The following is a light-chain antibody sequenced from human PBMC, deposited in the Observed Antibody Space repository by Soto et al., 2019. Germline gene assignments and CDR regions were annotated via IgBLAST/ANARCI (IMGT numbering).Light chain of an antibody. CDR2: AAS. CDR1: QGIRSD. CDR3: LQDYNYPRT. Sequence: ATQMTQSPSSLSASVGDRVTLTRRASQGIRSDLGWYQQKPGKAPKLLIYAASSLQSGVPSRFSGSGSGTDFTLTISSLQPEDFATYYCLQDYNYPRTFGQGTKVDIK. J-gene: IGKJ1*01. V-gene: IGKV1-6*01.